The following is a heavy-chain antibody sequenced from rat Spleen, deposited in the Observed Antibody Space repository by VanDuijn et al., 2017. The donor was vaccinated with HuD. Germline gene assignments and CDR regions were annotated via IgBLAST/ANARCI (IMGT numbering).Heavy chain of an antibody. D-gene: IGHD1-2*01. Sequence: QVQLKESGPGLVQPSQTLSLTCTVSGFSLTRYHLSWVRQPPGKGLAWLGRIQSGGSTDYNSALKSRLSISRDTSKSQVFLKMNSLQTEDTAMYFCARSGSPYVMDAWGQGASVTVSS. CDR3: ARSGSPYVMDA. J-gene: IGHJ4*01. V-gene: IGHV2S1*01. CDR2: IQSGGST. CDR1: GFSLTRYH.